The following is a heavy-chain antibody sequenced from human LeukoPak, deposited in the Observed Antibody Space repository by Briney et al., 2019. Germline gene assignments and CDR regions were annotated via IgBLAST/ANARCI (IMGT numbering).Heavy chain of an antibody. CDR3: AHTESILTSNSPSDV. Sequence: KTSETLSLTCAVYGGSFSAYYWGWIRQPPGKGLEWIGEITHSGTTHYNPSLKSRDTISVDTSENQFSLKLSSVTAADTAVYYCAHTESILTSNSPSDVWGQGTTVTVSS. J-gene: IGHJ6*02. V-gene: IGHV4-34*01. D-gene: IGHD3-9*01. CDR2: ITHSGTT. CDR1: GGSFSAYY.